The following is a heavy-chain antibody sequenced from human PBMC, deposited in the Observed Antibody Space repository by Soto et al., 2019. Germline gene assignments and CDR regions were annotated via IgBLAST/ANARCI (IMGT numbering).Heavy chain of an antibody. CDR1: GFTFSSYA. Sequence: GGSLRLSCAASGFTFSSYAMSWVRQAPGKGLEWVSGISGSGGSTYYADSVKGRFTISRDKSKNTLYLQMNSLRAEDTAVYYCAQSGAAFPQNDAFDIWGQGTMVTVSS. D-gene: IGHD3-3*01. J-gene: IGHJ3*02. CDR3: AQSGAAFPQNDAFDI. V-gene: IGHV3-23*01. CDR2: ISGSGGST.